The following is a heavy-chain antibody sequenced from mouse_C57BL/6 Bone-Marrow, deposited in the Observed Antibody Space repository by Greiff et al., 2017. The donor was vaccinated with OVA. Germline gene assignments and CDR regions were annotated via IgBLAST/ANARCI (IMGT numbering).Heavy chain of an antibody. Sequence: VQLQQPGAELVKPGASVKLSCKASGYTLTSYWMQWVKQRPGQGLEWIGEIDPSDSYTNYNQKFKGKATLTVDTSSSTAYMQLNSLKSEDSAVYYCAGDVFAYWGQGTVVTVSA. CDR3: AGDVFAY. J-gene: IGHJ3*01. V-gene: IGHV1-50*01. CDR1: GYTLTSYW. CDR2: IDPSDSYT.